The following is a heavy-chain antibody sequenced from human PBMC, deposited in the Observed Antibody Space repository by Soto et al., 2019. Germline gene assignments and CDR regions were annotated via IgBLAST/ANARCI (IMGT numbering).Heavy chain of an antibody. CDR1: GFTFNTHG. V-gene: IGHV3-30*03. CDR2: ILYDGSNE. D-gene: IGHD2-15*01. J-gene: IGHJ4*02. CDR3: ARVAAPHVVVVAAHVWHPFDY. Sequence: GGSLRLSCAASGFTFNTHGMHWVRQAPGKGLEWVALILYDGSNEYYSDSVKGRFTISRDNSGNTLYLQMNSLRAEDTAVYYCARVAAPHVVVVAAHVWHPFDYWGQGTLVTVSS.